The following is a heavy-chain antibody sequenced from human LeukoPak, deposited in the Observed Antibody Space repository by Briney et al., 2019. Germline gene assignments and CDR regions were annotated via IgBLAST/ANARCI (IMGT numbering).Heavy chain of an antibody. V-gene: IGHV4-39*07. CDR1: GGSISSISYY. J-gene: IGHJ3*02. Sequence: PSETLSLTCTVSGGSISSISYYWGWIRQPPGKGLEWIGSIYYTGSTYYHPSLKSRVTISVDTSKNQFSLRLTSLTAADTAVYYCARRLTLVRGVSGTDAFDIWGQGTMVTVSS. CDR3: ARRLTLVRGVSGTDAFDI. D-gene: IGHD3-10*01. CDR2: IYYTGST.